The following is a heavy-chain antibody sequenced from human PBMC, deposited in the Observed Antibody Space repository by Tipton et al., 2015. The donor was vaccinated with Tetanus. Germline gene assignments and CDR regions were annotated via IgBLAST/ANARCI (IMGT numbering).Heavy chain of an antibody. J-gene: IGHJ4*02. D-gene: IGHD3-3*01. V-gene: IGHV4-34*01. CDR2: IHPSGST. CDR1: GGSFSEYY. CDR3: ARAYDFWSGHLDF. Sequence: TLSLTCAVYGGSFSEYYWSWVRQPPGKGLEWIGEIHPSGSTNYNPSPKSRVTISIDASKNQFSLKLSSVAAADTAVYYCARAYDFWSGHLDFWGQGTLVTVSS.